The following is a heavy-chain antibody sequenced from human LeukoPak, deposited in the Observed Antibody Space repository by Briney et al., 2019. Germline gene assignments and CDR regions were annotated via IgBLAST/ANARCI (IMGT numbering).Heavy chain of an antibody. CDR2: IYYSGST. D-gene: IGHD4-17*01. CDR1: GGSISSYY. V-gene: IGHV4-59*01. J-gene: IGHJ4*02. CDR3: ARSMTTVTNFDY. Sequence: PSETLSLTCTVSGGSISSYYWSWIRQPPGKGLEWIGYIYYSGSTNYNPSLKSRVTISVDTSKNQFSLKLSSVTAADTAVYYCARSMTTVTNFDYWGQGTLVTVSS.